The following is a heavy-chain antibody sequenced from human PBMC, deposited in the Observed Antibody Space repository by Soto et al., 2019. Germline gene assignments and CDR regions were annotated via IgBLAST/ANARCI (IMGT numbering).Heavy chain of an antibody. CDR2: ISPDGSSK. Sequence: HPGGSLRLSCVASGLTFSSSWMYWVRQAPRKGLVWVSRISPDGSSKSYADSVKGRFTLSRDNAKNTLYLQMDSLGDEDTAVYYCVRGRPVDYWGQGTLVTVSS. CDR1: GLTFSSSW. CDR3: VRGRPVDY. V-gene: IGHV3-74*01. J-gene: IGHJ4*02.